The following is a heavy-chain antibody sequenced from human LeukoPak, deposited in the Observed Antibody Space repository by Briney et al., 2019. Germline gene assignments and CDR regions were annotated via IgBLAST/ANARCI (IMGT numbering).Heavy chain of an antibody. J-gene: IGHJ6*02. CDR1: GGTFSSYA. D-gene: IGHD2-15*01. V-gene: IGHV1-69*04. CDR3: ATFKLRPYYYYGMDV. CDR2: IIPILGIA. Sequence: SVKVSCKASGGTFSSYAISWVRQAPGQGLEWMGRIIPILGIANYAQKFQGRVTITADKSTSTAYMELSSLRSEDTAVYYCATFKLRPYYYYGMDVWGQGTTVTVSS.